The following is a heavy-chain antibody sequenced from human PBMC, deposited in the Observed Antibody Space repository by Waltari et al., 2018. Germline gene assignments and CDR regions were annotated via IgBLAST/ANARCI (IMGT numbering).Heavy chain of an antibody. CDR3: ATATPSGYSSGWYGWFDP. Sequence: EVQLVQSGAEVKKPGESLKISCKGSGYSFTSYWIGWVRQMPGKGLEWMGVIYPVYSDTRSRPSFHGQVTISAAKSISTAYLQWSSLKASATAMYYCATATPSGYSSGWYGWFDPWCQGTLVTVSS. CDR2: IYPVYSDT. CDR1: GYSFTSYW. D-gene: IGHD6-19*01. J-gene: IGHJ5*02. V-gene: IGHV5-51*01.